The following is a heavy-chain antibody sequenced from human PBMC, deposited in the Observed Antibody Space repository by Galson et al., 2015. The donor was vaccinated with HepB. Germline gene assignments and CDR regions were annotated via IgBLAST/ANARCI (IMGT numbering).Heavy chain of an antibody. V-gene: IGHV1-69*13. CDR3: ARDYYDSSGYSLYFDY. CDR1: GGTFSSYA. J-gene: IGHJ4*02. D-gene: IGHD3-22*01. Sequence: SVKVSCKASGGTFSSYAISWVRQAPGQGLEWMGGIIPIFGTANYAQKFQGRVTITADESTSTAYMELSSLRSGDTAVYYCARDYYDSSGYSLYFDYWGQGTLVTVSS. CDR2: IIPIFGTA.